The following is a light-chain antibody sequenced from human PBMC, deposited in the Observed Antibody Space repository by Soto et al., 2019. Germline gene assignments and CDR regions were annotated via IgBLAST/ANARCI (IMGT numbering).Light chain of an antibody. CDR1: QSVSRI. CDR3: QQYDDWLRLT. Sequence: EIVLTYSPGTLSLSQWEIATLSCRASQSVSRILAWYQQKPGQAPRLLIFGASYRATGIPARFSGSGSGTEFNLTISSLQSEDFAVYICQQYDDWLRLTFGGGTKVDIK. V-gene: IGKV3D-15*01. CDR2: GAS. J-gene: IGKJ4*01.